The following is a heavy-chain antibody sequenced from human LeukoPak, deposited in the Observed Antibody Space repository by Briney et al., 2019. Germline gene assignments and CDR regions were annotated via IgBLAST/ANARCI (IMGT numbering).Heavy chain of an antibody. CDR1: GYTFTTYS. J-gene: IGHJ4*02. D-gene: IGHD5-24*01. V-gene: IGHV1-18*01. Sequence: GASVKVSCKASGYTFTTYSINWVRQAPGQGLEWMGWISAYNGNTKYAQKLQGRVTMTTDTSTSTAYMELRSLRSDDTAVYYCARDEMDSLDYWGQGTLVTVSS. CDR3: ARDEMDSLDY. CDR2: ISAYNGNT.